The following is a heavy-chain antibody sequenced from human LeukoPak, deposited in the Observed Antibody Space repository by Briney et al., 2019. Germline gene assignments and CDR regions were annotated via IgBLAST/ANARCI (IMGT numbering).Heavy chain of an antibody. V-gene: IGHV3-21*01. CDR2: ISSSSSYI. Sequence: NSGGSLRLSCAASGFTFSSYSMNWVCQAPGKGLEWVSSISSSSSYIYYADSVKGRFTISRDNAKNSLYLQMNSLRAEDTAVYYCARDQYYDSSVGDYWGQGTLVTVSS. CDR1: GFTFSSYS. D-gene: IGHD3-22*01. CDR3: ARDQYYDSSVGDY. J-gene: IGHJ4*02.